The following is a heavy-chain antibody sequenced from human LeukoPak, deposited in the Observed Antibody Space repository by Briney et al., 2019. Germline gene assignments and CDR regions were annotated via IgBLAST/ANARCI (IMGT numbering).Heavy chain of an antibody. Sequence: GGSLRLSCAASGFTFSSYWMHWVRQAPGKGLEWVSYISSSGSTIYYADSVKGRFTISRDNAKNSLYLQMNSLRAEDTAVYYCANPAKTGTTVTHFDYWGQGTLVTVSS. D-gene: IGHD4-17*01. J-gene: IGHJ4*02. CDR3: ANPAKTGTTVTHFDY. V-gene: IGHV3-48*04. CDR2: ISSSGSTI. CDR1: GFTFSSYW.